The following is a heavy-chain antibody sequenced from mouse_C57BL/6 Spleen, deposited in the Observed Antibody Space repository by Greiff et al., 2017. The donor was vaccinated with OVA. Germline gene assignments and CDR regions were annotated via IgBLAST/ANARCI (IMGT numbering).Heavy chain of an antibody. CDR1: GYTFTSYG. Sequence: VQLVESGAELARPGASVKLSCKASGYTFTSYGISWVKQRTGQGLEWIGEIYPRSGNTYYNEKFKGKATLTADKSSSTAYMELRSLTSEDSAVYFCAREGYYDYDGMDYWGQGTSVTVSS. D-gene: IGHD2-4*01. CDR2: IYPRSGNT. J-gene: IGHJ4*01. V-gene: IGHV1-81*01. CDR3: AREGYYDYDGMDY.